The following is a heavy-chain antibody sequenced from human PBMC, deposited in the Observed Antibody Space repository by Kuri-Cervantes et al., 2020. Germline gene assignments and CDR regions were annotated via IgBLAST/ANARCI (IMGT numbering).Heavy chain of an antibody. CDR3: ATGFFYSGYDSNWFDP. V-gene: IGHV4-4*07. J-gene: IGHJ5*02. D-gene: IGHD5-12*01. Sequence: SETLSLTCTVSGGSISSYYWSWIRQPAGKGLEWIGRIYTSGSTNYNPSLKSRVTISVDTSKNQFSLKLSSVTAADTAVYYCATGFFYSGYDSNWFDPWGQGTLVTVSS. CDR2: IYTSGST. CDR1: GGSISSYY.